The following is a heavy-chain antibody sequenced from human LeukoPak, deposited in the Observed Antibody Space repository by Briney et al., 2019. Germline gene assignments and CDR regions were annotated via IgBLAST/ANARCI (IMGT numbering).Heavy chain of an antibody. CDR3: ATSKAIWFGDVFFDY. J-gene: IGHJ4*02. V-gene: IGHV1-18*01. D-gene: IGHD3-10*01. Sequence: ASVKVACKASGYTFTSYGINWVRQAPGQGLEWIGWISGHDSDTKYAQKFQDRVTMSADKSTTTVYLDLRSLRSDDTAVYYCATSKAIWFGDVFFDYWGQGTLVTVSS. CDR1: GYTFTSYG. CDR2: ISGHDSDT.